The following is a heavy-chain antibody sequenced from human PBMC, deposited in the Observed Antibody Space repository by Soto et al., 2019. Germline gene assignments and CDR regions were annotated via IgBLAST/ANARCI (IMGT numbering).Heavy chain of an antibody. D-gene: IGHD4-17*01. CDR1: GFTFISYA. V-gene: IGHV3-23*01. CDR3: VKKSIGTVTNPVYWYFDL. CDR2: TSGGGDVA. Sequence: EVQLLESGGGLVQPGGSLRLSCAASGFTFISYAMSWVRQAPGKGLEWVSGTSGGGDVAFYADSVKGRFTISRDNSKNNLYLQMNSLRAEDTALYYCVKKSIGTVTNPVYWYFDLWGRGTLVTVSS. J-gene: IGHJ2*01.